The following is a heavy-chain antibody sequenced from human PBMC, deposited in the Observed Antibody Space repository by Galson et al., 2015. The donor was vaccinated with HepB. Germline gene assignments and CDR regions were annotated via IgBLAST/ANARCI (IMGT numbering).Heavy chain of an antibody. V-gene: IGHV3-11*06. CDR1: GFNFSDYY. J-gene: IGHJ4*02. Sequence: SLRLSCAASGFNFSDYYMSWIRQAPGKGLEWLSYISSSALYATYADSAKGRFTISRDNVKNSLVLQMNSLTADDTAVDHCARVAHSDYGDHAHFDSWGQGTLVSVSS. CDR3: ARVAHSDYGDHAHFDS. D-gene: IGHD4-17*01. CDR2: ISSSALYA.